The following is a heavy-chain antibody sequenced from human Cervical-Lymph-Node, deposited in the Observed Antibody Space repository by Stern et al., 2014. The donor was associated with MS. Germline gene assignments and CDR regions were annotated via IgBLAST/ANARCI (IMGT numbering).Heavy chain of an antibody. Sequence: EVQLVESGGGLEKPGGPLRFSWEASGFPFRNAWRPWIRQAHGKGREGVGRFKGKTDGGTTDYAAPVKGRFTISRDDSKNTLYLQMNSLKTEDTAVYYCTTLDRSYPYYYYGMDVWGQGTTVTVSS. CDR1: GFPFRNAW. V-gene: IGHV3-15*01. CDR3: TTLDRSYPYYYYGMDV. CDR2: FKGKTDGGTT. J-gene: IGHJ6*02. D-gene: IGHD1-26*01.